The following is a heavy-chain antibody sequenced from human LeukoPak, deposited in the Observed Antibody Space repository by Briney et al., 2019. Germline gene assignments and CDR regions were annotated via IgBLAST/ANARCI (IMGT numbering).Heavy chain of an antibody. D-gene: IGHD6-19*01. CDR1: GFTFSSYE. CDR3: ARKGQWLVRGTFDI. J-gene: IGHJ3*02. Sequence: GSLRLSCAASGFTFSSYEMNWVRQAPGKGLEWVSYISSSGTTMFYVDSLKGRFTISRDNAKNSLYLQMNSLRAEDTAVYYCARKGQWLVRGTFDIWGQGTVVTVSS. V-gene: IGHV3-48*03. CDR2: ISSSGTTM.